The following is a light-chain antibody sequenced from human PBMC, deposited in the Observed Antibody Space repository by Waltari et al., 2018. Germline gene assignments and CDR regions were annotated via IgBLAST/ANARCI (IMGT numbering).Light chain of an antibody. CDR3: CSYTPGNNVI. Sequence: QSALTQPPSVSGSPGQSVTISCTGTNSDVGLYDRVSWYQQFPGPAPKLIIYEVINRPSGVPDRFSGSKSGNTASLTISGLQPEDDADYYCCSYTPGNNVIFGGGTKVTVL. V-gene: IGLV2-18*02. CDR2: EVI. J-gene: IGLJ2*01. CDR1: NSDVGLYDR.